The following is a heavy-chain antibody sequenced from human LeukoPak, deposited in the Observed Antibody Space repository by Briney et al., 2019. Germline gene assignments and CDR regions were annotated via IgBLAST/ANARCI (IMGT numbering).Heavy chain of an antibody. D-gene: IGHD3-22*01. CDR2: ISGSGGST. CDR3: AKAFSYYYYDSSGYLDY. V-gene: IGHV3-23*01. J-gene: IGHJ4*02. Sequence: TSETLSLTCAVYGGSFSGYYWSWVRQAPGKGLEWVSAISGSGGSTYYADSVKGRFTISRDNSKNTLYLQMNSLRAEDTAVYYCAKAFSYYYYDSSGYLDYWGQGTLVTVSS. CDR1: GGSFSGYY.